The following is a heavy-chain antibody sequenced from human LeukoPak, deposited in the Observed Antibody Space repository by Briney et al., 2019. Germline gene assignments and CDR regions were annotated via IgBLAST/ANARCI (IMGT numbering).Heavy chain of an antibody. CDR3: ARESGYTYGA. D-gene: IGHD6-13*01. J-gene: IGHJ4*02. Sequence: QTGGSLRLSCAASGFTFSSYEMNWVRQAPGKGLVWVSLINTDGGRTAYADSVKGRFTISRDNAKNTLYLQMNSLRAEDTAVYYCARESGYTYGAWGQGTLVTVSS. CDR2: INTDGGRT. CDR1: GFTFSSYE. V-gene: IGHV3-74*01.